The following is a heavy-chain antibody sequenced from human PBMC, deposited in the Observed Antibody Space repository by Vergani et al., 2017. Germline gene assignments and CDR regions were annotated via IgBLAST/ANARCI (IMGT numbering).Heavy chain of an antibody. D-gene: IGHD4-17*01. CDR3: ARAGAYMTTVTTMAFDI. CDR2: ISGSGGST. J-gene: IGHJ3*02. Sequence: EVQLLESGGGLVQPGGSLRLSCAASGFTFSSYAMSWVRQAPGKGLEWVSAISGSGGSTYYADSVKGRFTISRDNSKNTLYLQMNSLRAEDTAVYYCARAGAYMTTVTTMAFDIWGQGTMVTVSS. V-gene: IGHV3-23*01. CDR1: GFTFSSYA.